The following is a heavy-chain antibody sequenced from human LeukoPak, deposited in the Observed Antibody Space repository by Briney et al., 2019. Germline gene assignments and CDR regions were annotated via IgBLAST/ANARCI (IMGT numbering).Heavy chain of an antibody. J-gene: IGHJ4*02. CDR2: IYYSGST. D-gene: IGHD1-26*01. CDR1: GGPISSYY. CDR3: ARAGESGSYGDY. Sequence: SETLSLTCTVSGGPISSYYWSWIRQPPGKGLEWIGYIYYSGSTNYNPSLKSRVTISVDTSKNQFSLKLSSVTAADTAVYYCARAGESGSYGDYWGQGTLVTVSS. V-gene: IGHV4-59*01.